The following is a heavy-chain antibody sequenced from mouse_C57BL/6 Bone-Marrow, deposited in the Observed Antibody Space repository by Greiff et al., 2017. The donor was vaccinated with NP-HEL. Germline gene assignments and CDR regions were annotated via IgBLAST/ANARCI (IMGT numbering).Heavy chain of an antibody. J-gene: IGHJ4*01. D-gene: IGHD2-4*01. Sequence: EVNVEESEGGLVQPGSSMKLSCTASGFTFSDYYMAWVRQVPEKGLEWVANITYDGSSTYYLDSLKSRFIISRDNAKNILYLQMSSLKSEDTATYYCAREGGLRRRTYAMDYWGQGTSVTVSS. CDR1: GFTFSDYY. CDR3: AREGGLRRRTYAMDY. CDR2: ITYDGSST. V-gene: IGHV5-16*01.